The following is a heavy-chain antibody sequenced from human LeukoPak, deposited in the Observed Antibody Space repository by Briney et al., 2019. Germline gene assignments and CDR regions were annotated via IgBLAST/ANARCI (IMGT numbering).Heavy chain of an antibody. J-gene: IGHJ4*02. Sequence: PSETLSLTCAVYGGSFSGYYWSWIRQPPGKGLEWIGEINHSGSTNYNPSLKSRVTISVDTSKNQFSLKLNSVTAADTAVYYCARGEVGAAAGFDYWGRGTLVTVSS. CDR2: INHSGST. D-gene: IGHD6-13*01. CDR1: GGSFSGYY. CDR3: ARGEVGAAAGFDY. V-gene: IGHV4-34*01.